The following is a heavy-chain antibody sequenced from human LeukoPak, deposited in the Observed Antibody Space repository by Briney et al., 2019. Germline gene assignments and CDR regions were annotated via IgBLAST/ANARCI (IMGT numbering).Heavy chain of an antibody. Sequence: PGGSLRLSCAASGFTFSSYSMNWVRQAPGKGLEWVSSISSSSSYIYYADSVKGRFTISRDNAKNSLYLQMNSLRAEDTAVYYCARYYYHSGTYYNLDYWGQGTLVTVSS. CDR1: GFTFSSYS. V-gene: IGHV3-21*04. CDR2: ISSSSSYI. D-gene: IGHD3-22*01. CDR3: ARYYYHSGTYYNLDY. J-gene: IGHJ4*02.